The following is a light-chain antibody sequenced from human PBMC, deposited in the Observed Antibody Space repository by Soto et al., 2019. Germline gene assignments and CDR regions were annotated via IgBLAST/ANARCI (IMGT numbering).Light chain of an antibody. CDR3: QQYHSYKT. V-gene: IGKV1-5*03. CDR1: QSISSR. CDR2: TAS. Sequence: DIPMTQSPSTLSASIGDRVTITCRASQSISSRLAWYQQKPGKAPKLLSYTASSLESGVPSRFSGSGSATEFTLTISSLQPDDFATYYCQQYHSYKTFGQGTKVEIK. J-gene: IGKJ1*01.